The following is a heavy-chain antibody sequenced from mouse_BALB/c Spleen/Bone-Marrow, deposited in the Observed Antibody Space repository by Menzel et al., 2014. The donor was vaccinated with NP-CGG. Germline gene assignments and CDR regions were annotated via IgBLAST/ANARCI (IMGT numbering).Heavy chain of an antibody. CDR1: GYSITSGYS. CDR3: ARSNGYYAMDY. Sequence: EVKLVESGPDLVKPSQSLSLTCTVTGYSITSGYSWHWIRQFPGNKLGWMGYIHYSAGTNYNPSLKSRISITRDASKNQFFLQLNSVTTEDTATYYCARSNGYYAMDYWGQGTSVTVSS. CDR2: IHYSAGT. J-gene: IGHJ4*01. V-gene: IGHV3-1*02.